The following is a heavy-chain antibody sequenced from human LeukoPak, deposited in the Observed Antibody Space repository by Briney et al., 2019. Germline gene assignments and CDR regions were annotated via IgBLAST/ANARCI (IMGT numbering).Heavy chain of an antibody. Sequence: GGSLRHSCAASGFTFSSYWMTWVRHLPGKGLEWVAKIKQDGGEKYYADSVKGRFTISRDNSKNTLYLQMNSLRAEDTAVYYCAKGETGEVLDYWGQGTLVTVSS. CDR3: AKGETGEVLDY. D-gene: IGHD1-26*01. J-gene: IGHJ4*02. V-gene: IGHV3-7*01. CDR1: GFTFSSYW. CDR2: IKQDGGEK.